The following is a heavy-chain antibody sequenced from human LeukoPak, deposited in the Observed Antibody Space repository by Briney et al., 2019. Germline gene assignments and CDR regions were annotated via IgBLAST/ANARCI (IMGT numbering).Heavy chain of an antibody. V-gene: IGHV4-34*01. J-gene: IGHJ4*02. CDR2: IDHSGRT. D-gene: IGHD6-13*01. CDR1: GGSFSGYY. CDR3: ARKSIVAAGRQPYDY. Sequence: SGTLSLTCAVYGGSFSGYYWSWIRQPPGKGLEWIGEIDHSGRTNSNPSLKSRVTISVDTSKNQFSLRLSSVTAADTAVYYCARKSIVAAGRQPYDYWDQGALVTVSS.